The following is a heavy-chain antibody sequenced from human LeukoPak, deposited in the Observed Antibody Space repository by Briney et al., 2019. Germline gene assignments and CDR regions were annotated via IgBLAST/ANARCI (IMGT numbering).Heavy chain of an antibody. V-gene: IGHV1-2*02. CDR1: GYTFTGYY. J-gene: IGHJ5*02. Sequence: ASVKVSCKASGYTFTGYYMHWVRQAPGQGLEWMGWINPNSGGTNYAQKFQGRVTMTRDTSTSTVYMELSSLRSEDTAVYYCARDNSVGDYAWWFDPWGQGTLVTVSS. CDR2: INPNSGGT. CDR3: ARDNSVGDYAWWFDP. D-gene: IGHD1-26*01.